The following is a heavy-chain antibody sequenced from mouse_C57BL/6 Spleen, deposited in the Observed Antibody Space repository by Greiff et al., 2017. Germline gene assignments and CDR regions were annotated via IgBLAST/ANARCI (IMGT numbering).Heavy chain of an antibody. V-gene: IGHV1-52*01. CDR1: GYTFTSYW. D-gene: IGHD2-4*01. CDR2: IYPSDSET. J-gene: IGHJ3*01. CDR3: AREDYDYGKNWFAY. Sequence: VQLQQPGAELVRPGSSVKLSCKASGYTFTSYWMHWVKQRPIQGLEWIGNIYPSDSETHYNQKFKDKATLTVDKSSSTAYMQLSSLTSEDSAVYYCAREDYDYGKNWFAYWGQGTLVTVSA.